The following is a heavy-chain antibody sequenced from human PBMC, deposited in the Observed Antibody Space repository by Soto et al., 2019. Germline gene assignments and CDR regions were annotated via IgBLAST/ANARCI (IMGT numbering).Heavy chain of an antibody. CDR1: AFTFRSYW. CDR2: INSDGSST. D-gene: IGHD6-6*01. CDR3: ASGGSSLNFDS. Sequence: PGGSLRLSCVASAFTFRSYWMQWVRQAPGKGLVWVSWINSDGSSTRYADSVKGRFTISRDNAKNTLYLQMNSLRTEDTAVYYCASGGSSLNFDSWGQGTLVTVSS. J-gene: IGHJ4*02. V-gene: IGHV3-74*01.